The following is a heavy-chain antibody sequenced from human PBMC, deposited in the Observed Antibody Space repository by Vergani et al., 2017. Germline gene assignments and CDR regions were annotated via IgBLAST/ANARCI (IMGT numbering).Heavy chain of an antibody. V-gene: IGHV3-74*01. CDR1: GFTFSNYW. CDR3: ARDGWELLDYFYYMDV. Sequence: EQLVESGGGLVQPGGSLRLSCTASGFTFSNYWMQWVRQAPGKGLMWVSRINSDGDSTSYADSVKGRFTISRDNAKNTLYLQMDSLRAEDTAVYYCARDGWELLDYFYYMDVWGKGTTVTVSS. J-gene: IGHJ6*03. D-gene: IGHD1-26*01. CDR2: INSDGDST.